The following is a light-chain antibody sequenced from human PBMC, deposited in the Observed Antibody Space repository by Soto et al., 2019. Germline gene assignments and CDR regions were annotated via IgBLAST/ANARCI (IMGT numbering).Light chain of an antibody. CDR3: CSLTNGATWV. Sequence: QSALTQPASVSRTPGQSITISCTRTNSDVGSHNFVSWYQQYPGKAPKLLIYEASKRPSGLSNRFSGSKSGNTASLTISGLQAEDEADYYCCSLTNGATWVFGGGTKVTVL. CDR1: NSDVGSHNF. CDR2: EAS. V-gene: IGLV2-23*01. J-gene: IGLJ3*02.